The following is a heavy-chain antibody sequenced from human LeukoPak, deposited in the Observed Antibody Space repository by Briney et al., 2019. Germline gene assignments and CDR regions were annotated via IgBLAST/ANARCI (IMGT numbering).Heavy chain of an antibody. J-gene: IGHJ5*02. CDR1: GSSMNGFQ. V-gene: IGHV4-4*07. D-gene: IGHD4-17*01. CDR2: ISTSGNI. Sequence: SETLSLTCTVSGSSMNGFQWSWIRQPAGKGLEWIGRISTSGNINYTPSLKSRVTMSVDTSKNQFSLKLTSVTAADTAVYFCARGQSYGKSQNWFGPWGQGTLVTVSS. CDR3: ARGQSYGKSQNWFGP.